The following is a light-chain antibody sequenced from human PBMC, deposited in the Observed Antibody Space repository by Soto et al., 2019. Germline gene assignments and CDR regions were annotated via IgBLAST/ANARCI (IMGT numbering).Light chain of an antibody. J-gene: IGKJ4*01. CDR1: QSISSS. CDR2: AAS. V-gene: IGKV1-39*01. Sequence: DIQLTQSPSSLSASVGDRVTLTCRASQSISSSLNWYQQKPGKAPTLLIYAASSLQSGVPSRFSGSGSGTDFTLTISSLQPEDFATYYCQHHYNTPPAFGGGTKVEI. CDR3: QHHYNTPPA.